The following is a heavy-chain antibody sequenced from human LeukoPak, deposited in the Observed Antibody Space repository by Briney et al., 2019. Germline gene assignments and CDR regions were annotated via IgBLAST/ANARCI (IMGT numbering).Heavy chain of an antibody. Sequence: SETLSLTCTVSGGSITSGDYYGSWIRQPPGKGLEWIGYIYYSGSTYYNPSLKSRVTISVDTSKNQFSLKLSSVTAADTAVYYCARDYYGSGSYYPNWFDPWGQGTLVTVSS. CDR3: ARDYYGSGSYYPNWFDP. J-gene: IGHJ5*02. V-gene: IGHV4-30-4*01. CDR1: GGSITSGDYY. D-gene: IGHD3-10*01. CDR2: IYYSGST.